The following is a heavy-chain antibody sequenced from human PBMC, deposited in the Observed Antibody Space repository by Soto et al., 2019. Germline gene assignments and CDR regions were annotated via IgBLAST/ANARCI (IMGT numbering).Heavy chain of an antibody. J-gene: IGHJ3*02. Sequence: GGSLRLSCAASGFTFSSYNMNWVRQAPRKGLEWVSSISSSSSYIYYADSVKGRFTISRDNAKNSLSLQMNSLRAEDTAVYYCARDTSMSPAGTSAFDIWGQGTMVTVSS. V-gene: IGHV3-21*01. CDR1: GFTFSSYN. D-gene: IGHD6-13*01. CDR3: ARDTSMSPAGTSAFDI. CDR2: ISSSSSYI.